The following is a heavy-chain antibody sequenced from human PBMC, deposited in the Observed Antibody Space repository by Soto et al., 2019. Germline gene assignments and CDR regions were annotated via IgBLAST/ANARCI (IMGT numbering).Heavy chain of an antibody. V-gene: IGHV1-46*01. CDR3: ARDQILAVDGYYFDY. J-gene: IGHJ4*02. CDR2: INPSGGST. D-gene: IGHD6-19*01. CDR1: GYTFTSYY. Sequence: ASVKVSCKASGYTFTSYYMHWVRQAPGQGLEWMGIINPSGGSTSYAQKFQGRVTMTRDTSTSTVYMELSRLRSEDTAVYYCARDQILAVDGYYFDYWGQETLVTVSS.